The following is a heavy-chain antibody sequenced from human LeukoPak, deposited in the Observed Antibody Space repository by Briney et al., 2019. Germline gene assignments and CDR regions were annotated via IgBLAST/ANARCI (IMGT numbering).Heavy chain of an antibody. V-gene: IGHV3-23*01. CDR3: AKDTLYGDYYFDY. Sequence: GGSLRLSCGASGFTFSSYAMSWVRQAPGKGLEWVSAISGSGGSTYYADSVKGRFTISRDNSKNTLYLQMNSLRAEDTAVYYCAKDTLYGDYYFDYWGQGALVTVSS. CDR2: ISGSGGST. J-gene: IGHJ4*02. CDR1: GFTFSSYA. D-gene: IGHD4-17*01.